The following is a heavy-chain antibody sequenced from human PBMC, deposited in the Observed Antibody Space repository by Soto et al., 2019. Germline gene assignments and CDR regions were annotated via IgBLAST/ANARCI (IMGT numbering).Heavy chain of an antibody. CDR1: GFSLSSSGVG. V-gene: IGHV2-5*02. Sequence: QITLKESGPTLVKPTQPLTLTCTFSGFSLSSSGVGVGWIRQPPGKALEWLAVIYWDDHKRCSPSLKSRLTITNDTSNNHVLLTLTNLDPVDTARYYCARAFPSVNSGYFQSCGQGPLVTLSS. CDR3: ARAFPSVNSGYFQS. D-gene: IGHD1-20*01. J-gene: IGHJ1*01. CDR2: IYWDDHK.